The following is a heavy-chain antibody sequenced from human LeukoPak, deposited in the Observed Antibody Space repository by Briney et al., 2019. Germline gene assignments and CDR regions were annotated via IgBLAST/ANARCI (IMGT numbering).Heavy chain of an antibody. CDR3: VRGGYRGFDYEY. J-gene: IGHJ4*02. V-gene: IGHV3-21*01. CDR1: GFTFSTYS. Sequence: GESLRLSCAASGFTFSTYSMNWLRLAPGKGLEWVSSISPDSDYKYYVDSVKGRFTISRDNAKSSLYLQMNSLRAEDTAVYYCVRGGYRGFDYEYWGQGTLVTVSS. D-gene: IGHD5-12*01. CDR2: ISPDSDYK.